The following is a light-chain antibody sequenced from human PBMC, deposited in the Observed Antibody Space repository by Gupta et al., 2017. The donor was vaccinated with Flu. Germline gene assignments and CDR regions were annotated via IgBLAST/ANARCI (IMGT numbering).Light chain of an antibody. Sequence: VTISCSGGNSNIGNNYVYWYQKFPGAAPRVLIYRNHNRPAGVPDRFSGSKSGNSASLAISGLRSDDEADYYCSAWDDSLSAWLFGGGTKVTVL. J-gene: IGLJ3*02. V-gene: IGLV1-47*01. CDR2: RNH. CDR3: SAWDDSLSAWL. CDR1: NSNIGNNY.